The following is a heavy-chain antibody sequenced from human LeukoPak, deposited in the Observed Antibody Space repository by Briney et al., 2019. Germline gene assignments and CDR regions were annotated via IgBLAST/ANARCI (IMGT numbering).Heavy chain of an antibody. CDR1: GGSISSYY. Sequence: PSETLSLTCTVSGGSISSYYWSWIRQPPGKGLEWIGYIYYSGSTNYNPSLKSRVTISVDTSKNQFSLNLRYVTAADTAVYYRARDGGADQYYFDYWGQGTLVTVSS. V-gene: IGHV4-59*12. CDR2: IYYSGST. CDR3: ARDGGADQYYFDY. J-gene: IGHJ4*02. D-gene: IGHD3-10*01.